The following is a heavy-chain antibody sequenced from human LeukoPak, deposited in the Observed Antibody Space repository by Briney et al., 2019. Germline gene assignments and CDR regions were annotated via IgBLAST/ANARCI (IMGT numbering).Heavy chain of an antibody. CDR2: IIASGGNT. CDR1: GFTFSNAW. Sequence: GGSLRLSCAASGFTFSNAWMNWVRQAPGKGLECVSLIIASGGNTYHADSVKGRFTISRDNSKNTLYLQMNSLRVEDTAVYYCAKGVMSSGYYKYNWFDPWGQGTLVTVSS. J-gene: IGHJ5*02. D-gene: IGHD3-22*01. V-gene: IGHV3-23*01. CDR3: AKGVMSSGYYKYNWFDP.